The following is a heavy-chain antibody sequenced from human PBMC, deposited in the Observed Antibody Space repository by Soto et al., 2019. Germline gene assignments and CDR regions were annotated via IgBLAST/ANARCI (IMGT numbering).Heavy chain of an antibody. CDR1: GGSICSGGYS. J-gene: IGHJ5*02. CDR2: IYHSGST. CDR3: ARVPGP. Sequence: SETLSLSCAVSGGSICSGGYSWSWIRQPPGKGLEWIGYIYHSGSTYYNPSLKSRVTISVDRSKNQFSLKLSSVTAADTAVYYCARVPGPWGQGTLVTVSS. V-gene: IGHV4-30-2*01.